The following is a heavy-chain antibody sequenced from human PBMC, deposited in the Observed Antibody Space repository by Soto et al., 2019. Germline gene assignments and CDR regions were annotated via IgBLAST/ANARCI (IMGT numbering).Heavy chain of an antibody. V-gene: IGHV4-59*01. Sequence: KQSQTLSLTCTVSGGSISSYYWSWIRPPPGKGLEWIGYIYYSGSTNYNPSLKSRVTISVDTSKNQFSLKLSSVTAADTAVYYCARDWGRYCSGGSCRLPSRYYYMDVWGKGTTVTVSS. D-gene: IGHD2-15*01. CDR2: IYYSGST. J-gene: IGHJ6*03. CDR3: ARDWGRYCSGGSCRLPSRYYYMDV. CDR1: GGSISSYY.